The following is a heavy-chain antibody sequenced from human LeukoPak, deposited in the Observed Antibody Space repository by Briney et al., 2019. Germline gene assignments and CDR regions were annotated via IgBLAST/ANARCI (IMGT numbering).Heavy chain of an antibody. CDR1: GGSFSGYY. V-gene: IGHV4-34*01. Sequence: SEPLSLTCAVYGGSFSGYYWSWIRQPPVKGLEWIGEINHSGNTNYNPSLKSRVTISVDTSKNQFSLKVSSVTAADTAVYYCASVVAATAWFDYWGQGTLVTVSS. D-gene: IGHD2-15*01. CDR3: ASVVAATAWFDY. J-gene: IGHJ4*02. CDR2: INHSGNT.